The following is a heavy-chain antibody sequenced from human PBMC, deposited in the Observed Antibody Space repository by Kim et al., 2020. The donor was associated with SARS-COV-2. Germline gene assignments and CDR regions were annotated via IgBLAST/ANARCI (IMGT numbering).Heavy chain of an antibody. V-gene: IGHV4-59*01. Sequence: SETLSLTCTVSGGSISSYYWSWIRQPPGKGLEWIGYIYYSGSTNYNPSLKSRATISVDTSKNQFSLKLSSVTAADTAVYYCAGVGSGNILGYYYYGMDVWGQGTTVTVSS. CDR3: AGVGSGNILGYYYYGMDV. J-gene: IGHJ6*02. D-gene: IGHD3-10*01. CDR1: GGSISSYY. CDR2: IYYSGST.